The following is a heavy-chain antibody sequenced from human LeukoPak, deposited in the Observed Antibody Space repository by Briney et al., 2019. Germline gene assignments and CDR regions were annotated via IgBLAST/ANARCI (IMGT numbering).Heavy chain of an antibody. V-gene: IGHV3-23*01. J-gene: IGHJ4*02. CDR1: GFTFSSYA. Sequence: PGGTLTLSCPASGFTFSSYAMSWVRQAPGTGLEWVSAISGSGGSTYYADSVKGRFTISRDTSKNTLYLQMNSLTAEDTAVSYCAKGASYYYGSGSYYKYYFDYWGQGTLVTVSS. CDR3: AKGASYYYGSGSYYKYYFDY. D-gene: IGHD3-10*01. CDR2: ISGSGGST.